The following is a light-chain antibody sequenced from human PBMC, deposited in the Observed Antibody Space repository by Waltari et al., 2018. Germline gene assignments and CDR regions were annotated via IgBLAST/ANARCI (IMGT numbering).Light chain of an antibody. CDR2: GAS. CDR3: QQYATSWT. V-gene: IGKV3-20*01. Sequence: EIVLTQSPGTLSLSPGERATLSCRASQIVSSNYLAWYQQKPGQAPRLLIYGASSRATGIPDRFSGSGSGTDFTLTISRLEPEDFAGYYCQQYATSWTFGQGTKVEIK. J-gene: IGKJ1*01. CDR1: QIVSSNY.